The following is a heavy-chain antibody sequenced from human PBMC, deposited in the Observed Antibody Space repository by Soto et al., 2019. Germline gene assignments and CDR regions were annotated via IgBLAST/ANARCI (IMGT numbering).Heavy chain of an antibody. V-gene: IGHV4-4*07. CDR1: GGSISSFY. J-gene: IGHJ1*01. CDR2: IYSGGRN. Sequence: SETLSLTCTVSGGSISSFYWSWIRQPAGKGLEWIGRIYSGGRNNYNPSLKSRVTMSVDTSKNQFSLRLSSVTAADTAMYYCARSYCVGDRYCGYFHHWGQGTLVTVSS. D-gene: IGHD2-21*02. CDR3: ARSYCVGDRYCGYFHH.